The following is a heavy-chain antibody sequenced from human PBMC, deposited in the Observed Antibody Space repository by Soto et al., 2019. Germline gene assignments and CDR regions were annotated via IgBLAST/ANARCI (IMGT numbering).Heavy chain of an antibody. J-gene: IGHJ4*02. V-gene: IGHV3-48*01. CDR2: ISSWSTTI. Sequence: PGGSLRLSCAASGFTFSSYSMNWVRQAPGKGLEWVSYISSWSTTIYYADSVKGRFAISRDNAKNSLYLQMNSLRAEDTAVYYSARAVAAGDYWGQGTLVTVSS. CDR1: GFTFSSYS. CDR3: ARAVAAGDY. D-gene: IGHD3-10*01.